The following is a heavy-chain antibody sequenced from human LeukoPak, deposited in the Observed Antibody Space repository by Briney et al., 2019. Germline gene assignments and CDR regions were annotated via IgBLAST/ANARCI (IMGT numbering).Heavy chain of an antibody. Sequence: GGSLRLSCAGSGFTFSSYWMSWFRQAPGKGLKWVANIKQDGSETYYVDSVKGRFTISRDNAKNSLYLQMLSLRAEDTAVYYCASPQWLATENYFDYWGPGTLVTAPS. CDR3: ASPQWLATENYFDY. V-gene: IGHV3-7*01. CDR1: GFTFSSYW. D-gene: IGHD6-19*01. CDR2: IKQDGSET. J-gene: IGHJ4*02.